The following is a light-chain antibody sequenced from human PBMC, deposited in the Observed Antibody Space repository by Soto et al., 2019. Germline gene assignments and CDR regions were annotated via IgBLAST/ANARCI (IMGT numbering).Light chain of an antibody. CDR1: HIISRW. CDR2: DAS. Sequence: DIQMTQSPSTISASVVDRVTITCRASHIISRWLAWYQQKPGKAPQALIYDASSLKSGVPSRFSGNGSGTEFTLTISSLQPDDFATYYCQQYNTYSTFGQGTRLEIK. CDR3: QQYNTYST. V-gene: IGKV1-5*01. J-gene: IGKJ5*01.